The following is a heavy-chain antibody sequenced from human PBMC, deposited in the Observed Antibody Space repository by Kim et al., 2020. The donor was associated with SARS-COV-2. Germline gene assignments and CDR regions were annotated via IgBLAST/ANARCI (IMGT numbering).Heavy chain of an antibody. Sequence: ASVKVSCKASGYTFTSYDINWVRQAPGQGLEWMGWMNPNSANTGYAQKFQGRVTMTRNTSISTAYMELSSLRSEDTAVYYFARAPSWDGSGYYYFDYWGQ. CDR1: GYTFTSYD. V-gene: IGHV1-8*01. D-gene: IGHD3-22*01. CDR2: MNPNSANT. J-gene: IGHJ4*02. CDR3: ARAPSWDGSGYYYFDY.